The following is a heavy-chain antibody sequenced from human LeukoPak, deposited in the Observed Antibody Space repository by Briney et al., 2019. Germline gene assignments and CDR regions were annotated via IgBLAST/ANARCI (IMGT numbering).Heavy chain of an antibody. CDR3: ARDRGRYYMDV. V-gene: IGHV3-21*01. Sequence: GGSLRLSCAASGFTFSSYSMNWVRQAPGKGLEWVSSISSSSSYIYYADSVKGRFTISRDNAKNSLYLQMNSLRAGDTAVYYCARDRGRYYMDVWGKGTTVTISS. CDR1: GFTFSSYS. D-gene: IGHD6-25*01. J-gene: IGHJ6*03. CDR2: ISSSSSYI.